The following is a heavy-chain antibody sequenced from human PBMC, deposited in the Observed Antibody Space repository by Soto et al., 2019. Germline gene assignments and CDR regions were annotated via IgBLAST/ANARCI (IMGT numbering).Heavy chain of an antibody. CDR3: ARAFWNGYADYYYYMDV. V-gene: IGHV3-11*01. CDR1: GFTFSDYY. Sequence: GGSLRLSCAASGFTFSDYYMGWVRRAPGKGLEWISYISGSGRTIYYADSVRGRFTISRDNAKNSLYLQMDSLRAEDTAVYYCARAFWNGYADYYYYMDVWGTEITVTVSS. J-gene: IGHJ6*03. CDR2: ISGSGRTI. D-gene: IGHD2-8*01.